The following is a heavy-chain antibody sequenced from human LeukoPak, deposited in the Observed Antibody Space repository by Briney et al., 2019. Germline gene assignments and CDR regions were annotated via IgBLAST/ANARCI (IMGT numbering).Heavy chain of an antibody. CDR2: ISSSGTTI. Sequence: GGSLILSGAASGFTFSDYYMSWIRQAPGKGLECVSYISSSGTTIYYADSVKGRFTISRYNAKNSLYLQMNSLRAEDTAVYYCARRRDSGSLQHFDYWGQGTLVTVSS. D-gene: IGHD1-26*01. J-gene: IGHJ4*02. CDR1: GFTFSDYY. V-gene: IGHV3-11*01. CDR3: ARRRDSGSLQHFDY.